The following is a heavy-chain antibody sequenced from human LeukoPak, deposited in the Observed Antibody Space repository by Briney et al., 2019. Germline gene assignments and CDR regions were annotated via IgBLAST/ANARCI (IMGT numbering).Heavy chain of an antibody. J-gene: IGHJ3*02. Sequence: GGSLRLSCAASGFTFSSYSMNWVRQAPGKGLEWVSYISSSSSTIYYADSVKGRFTISRDNAKNSLYLQMNSLRAENTAVYYCARDGGLRYFDWLLSDAFDIWGQGTMVTVSS. V-gene: IGHV3-48*01. CDR3: ARDGGLRYFDWLLSDAFDI. CDR2: ISSSSSTI. D-gene: IGHD3-9*01. CDR1: GFTFSSYS.